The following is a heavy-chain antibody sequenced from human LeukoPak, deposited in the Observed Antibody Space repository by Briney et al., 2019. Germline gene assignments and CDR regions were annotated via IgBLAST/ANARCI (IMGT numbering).Heavy chain of an antibody. CDR2: FDPEDGET. J-gene: IGHJ5*02. CDR1: GYTLTELS. Sequence: ASVKVSCKVSGYTLTELSMHWVRQAPGKGHEWMGGFDPEDGETIYAQKFQGRVTMTEDTSTDTAYMELSSLRSEDTAVYYCATAPYYYDSRAFDPWGQGTLVTVSS. CDR3: ATAPYYYDSRAFDP. V-gene: IGHV1-24*01. D-gene: IGHD3-22*01.